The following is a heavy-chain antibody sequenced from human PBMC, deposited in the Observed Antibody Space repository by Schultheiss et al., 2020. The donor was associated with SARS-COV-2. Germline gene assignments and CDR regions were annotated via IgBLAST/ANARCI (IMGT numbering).Heavy chain of an antibody. CDR3: ARDRSVVVPAAMRGRWFDP. D-gene: IGHD2-2*01. CDR2: IWYDGSNK. J-gene: IGHJ5*02. Sequence: GGSLRLSCAASGFTFSSYAMHWVRQAPGKGLEWVAVIWYDGSNKYYADSVKGRFTISRDNSKNTLYLQMNSLRAEDTAVYYCARDRSVVVPAAMRGRWFDPWGQGTLVTVSS. V-gene: IGHV3-30*04. CDR1: GFTFSSYA.